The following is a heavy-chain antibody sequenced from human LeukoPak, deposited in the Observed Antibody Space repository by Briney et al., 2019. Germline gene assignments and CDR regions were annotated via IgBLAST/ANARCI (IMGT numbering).Heavy chain of an antibody. CDR2: IYYSGST. V-gene: IGHV4-31*03. CDR3: ARDRRYYYDSSGYYPYWYFDL. D-gene: IGHD3-22*01. CDR1: AGSISSGGYY. J-gene: IGHJ2*01. Sequence: SETLSLTCPVSAGSISSGGYYWSWLRQHPGKGPEWIGYIYYSGSTYYNPALKSRVTISVDTSKNQFSLKLSSVTAADTAVYYCARDRRYYYDSSGYYPYWYFDLWGRGTLVTVSS.